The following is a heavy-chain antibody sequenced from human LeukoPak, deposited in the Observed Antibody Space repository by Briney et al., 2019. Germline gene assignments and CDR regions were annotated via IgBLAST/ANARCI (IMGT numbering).Heavy chain of an antibody. CDR3: ARDSGGYGNMDV. D-gene: IGHD3-22*01. V-gene: IGHV3-21*01. CDR2: ISSSSSYI. J-gene: IGHJ6*03. CDR1: GFTFSSYG. Sequence: PGGSLRLSCAASGFTFSSYGMHWVRQAPGKGLEWVSSISSSSSYIYYADSVKGRFTISRDNAKNSLYLQMNSLRAEDTAVYYCARDSGGYGNMDVWGKGTTVTVSS.